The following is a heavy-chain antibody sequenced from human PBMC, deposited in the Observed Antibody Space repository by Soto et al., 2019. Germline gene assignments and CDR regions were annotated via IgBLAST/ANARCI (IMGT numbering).Heavy chain of an antibody. J-gene: IGHJ4*02. Sequence: EASVKVSCKASGCTFSRYAISWVRQAPGQGLERMGGIIPIMGTPNYAQKFQGRVTITADESTGTAYMELSSLRSEDTAVYYCAGVFTDEKSKYYFDYWGQGALVTVSS. CDR1: GCTFSRYA. D-gene: IGHD2-8*02. CDR3: AGVFTDEKSKYYFDY. CDR2: IIPIMGTP. V-gene: IGHV1-69*13.